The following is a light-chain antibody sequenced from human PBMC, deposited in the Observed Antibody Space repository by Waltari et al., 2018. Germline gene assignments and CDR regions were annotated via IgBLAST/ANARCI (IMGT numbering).Light chain of an antibody. Sequence: DIQMTQSPSTLSVSVGDRVTITCRASQNIITLLAWYQQKPGKPPRLLVHTASILETGVPSRFSGSGSGTTFTLTINSLQPDDFATYYCQQYDDFPSTFGQGTKLEI. CDR3: QQYDDFPST. CDR1: QNIITL. V-gene: IGKV1-5*03. J-gene: IGKJ2*01. CDR2: TAS.